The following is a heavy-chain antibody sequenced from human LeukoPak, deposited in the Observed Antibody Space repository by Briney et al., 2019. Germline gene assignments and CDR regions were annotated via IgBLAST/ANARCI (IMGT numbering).Heavy chain of an antibody. CDR3: ARAAAGTEILYNWFDP. D-gene: IGHD6-13*01. V-gene: IGHV1-46*01. CDR2: INPSGGST. Sequence: ASVTVSFKQSGYTFTSYYMHWVRQAPGQGLECMGIINPSGGSTSYAQKFQGRVTMTRDMSTSTVYMELSSLRSEDTAVYYCARAAAGTEILYNWFDPWGQGTLVTVSS. CDR1: GYTFTSYY. J-gene: IGHJ5*02.